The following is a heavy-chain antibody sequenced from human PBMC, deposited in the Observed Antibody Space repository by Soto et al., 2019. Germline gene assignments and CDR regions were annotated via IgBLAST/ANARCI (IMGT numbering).Heavy chain of an antibody. CDR2: VYSSGST. V-gene: IGHV4-59*01. J-gene: IGHJ5*02. D-gene: IGHD1-26*01. CDR1: GGSLSSYY. Sequence: SETLSLTCSVSGGSLSSYYWNWIRQSPGQGLEWIGYVYSSGSTIYIPSLESRVTISVDTSKNQFSLKLSSVTAADTAVYYCARVDKGDWFDPWGQGTLVTVSS. CDR3: ARVDKGDWFDP.